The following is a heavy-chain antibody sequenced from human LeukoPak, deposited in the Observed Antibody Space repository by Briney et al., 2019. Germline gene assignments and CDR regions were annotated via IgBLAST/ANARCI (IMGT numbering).Heavy chain of an antibody. V-gene: IGHV3-23*01. CDR1: GFTFSSYA. D-gene: IGHD1-26*01. CDR3: ARAQVGAIYYFDY. CDR2: ISGSGGST. Sequence: GGSLRLSCAASGFTFSSYAMSWVRQAPGKGLEWVSAISGSGGSTYYADSVKGRFTISRDNAKNTLYLQMNSLRAEDTAVYYCARAQVGAIYYFDYWGQGTLVTVSS. J-gene: IGHJ4*02.